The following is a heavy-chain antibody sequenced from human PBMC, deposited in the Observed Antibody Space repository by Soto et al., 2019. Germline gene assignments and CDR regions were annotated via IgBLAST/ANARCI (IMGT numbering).Heavy chain of an antibody. CDR2: IIPIFGTA. V-gene: IGHV1-69*13. J-gene: IGHJ6*02. D-gene: IGHD5-12*01. CDR3: ARGSGYDEYYYYHGMDV. Sequence: SVKVSCKASGGTFSSYAISWVRQAPGQGLEWMGGIIPIFGTANYAQKFQGRVTITADESTSTAYMELSSLRFEDTAVYYCARGSGYDEYYYYHGMDVWGQGTTVTVSS. CDR1: GGTFSSYA.